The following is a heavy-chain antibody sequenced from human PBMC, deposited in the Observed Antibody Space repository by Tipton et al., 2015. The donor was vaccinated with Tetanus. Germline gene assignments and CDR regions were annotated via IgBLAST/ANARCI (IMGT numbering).Heavy chain of an antibody. Sequence: QLVQSGAEVKKPGASVTVSCKASGYTFTSYYMHWVRQATGQGLEWMAIINPSGGSTSYAQKFQGRVTMTRDTSTSTVYMALSSLRSEDTAVYYCARDLRVVGATSPIDYWGQGTLVPVSS. D-gene: IGHD1-26*01. CDR1: GYTFTSYY. J-gene: IGHJ4*02. CDR3: ARDLRVVGATSPIDY. V-gene: IGHV1-46*01. CDR2: INPSGGST.